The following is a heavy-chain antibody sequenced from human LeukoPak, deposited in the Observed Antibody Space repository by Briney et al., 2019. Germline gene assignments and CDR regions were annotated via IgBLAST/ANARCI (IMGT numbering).Heavy chain of an antibody. J-gene: IGHJ6*02. Sequence: ASVKVSCKASGYTFTDYYLHWVRQAPGHGLEWMGWINPKTGVTKYAKNFQGRVTMTRDTSISTAYMEVSRLRSDDTAVFYCARESHSSSWYHYYYGMDVWGQGTTVTVSS. CDR2: INPKTGVT. CDR1: GYTFTDYY. V-gene: IGHV1-2*02. D-gene: IGHD6-13*01. CDR3: ARESHSSSWYHYYYGMDV.